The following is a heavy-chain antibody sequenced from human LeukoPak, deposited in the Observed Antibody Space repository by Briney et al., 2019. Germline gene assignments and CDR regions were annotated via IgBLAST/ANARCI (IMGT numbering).Heavy chain of an antibody. J-gene: IGHJ4*02. CDR2: IYYSWST. Sequence: SETLSLTCTVSGGSIRGYYWSWIREPPGKGLEGIGDIYYSWSTNYNPVLQRRVTISVDTSKNQFFLNLTSVTAADTAVYYCARYGPGTYPRFDYWGQGILVTDSS. V-gene: IGHV4-59*08. CDR3: ARYGPGTYPRFDY. D-gene: IGHD3-10*01. CDR1: GGSIRGYY.